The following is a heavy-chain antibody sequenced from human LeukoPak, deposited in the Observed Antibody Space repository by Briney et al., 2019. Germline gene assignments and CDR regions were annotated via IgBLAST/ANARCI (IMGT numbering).Heavy chain of an antibody. CDR3: VMLVTADDAFDI. CDR2: ISGTAGST. D-gene: IGHD2-21*02. Sequence: PGGSLRLSCAASGFTFSSYAMSWVRQAPGKGLEWVSAISGTAGSTLYADSVKGRFTISRDNSKNSLYLQMNSLRAEDMALYYCVMLVTADDAFDIWAKGQWSPSLQ. V-gene: IGHV3-23*01. CDR1: GFTFSSYA. J-gene: IGHJ3*02.